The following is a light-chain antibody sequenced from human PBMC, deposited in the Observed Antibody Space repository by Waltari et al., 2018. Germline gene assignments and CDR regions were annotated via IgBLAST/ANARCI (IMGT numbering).Light chain of an antibody. Sequence: QSALTQPASVSGSPGQSITLPCTETSSYLGAYNYFSWYQQHPGKAPKLMIYDVSDRPSGVSNRFSGSKSGYTASLTISGLRAEDEADYYCSSYTSSSLHVFGTGTKVTVL. CDR3: SSYTSSSLHV. CDR1: SSYLGAYNY. CDR2: DVS. V-gene: IGLV2-14*03. J-gene: IGLJ1*01.